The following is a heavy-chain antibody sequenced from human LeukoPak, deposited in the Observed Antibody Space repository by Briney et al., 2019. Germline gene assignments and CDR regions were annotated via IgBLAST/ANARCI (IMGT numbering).Heavy chain of an antibody. D-gene: IGHD2-15*01. V-gene: IGHV5-51*01. Sequence: GESLKISCQGSGFTFTNYWIGWVRQMPGKGLEWMGIIHPGDSNIRYSPSLQGQVTISADKSLNTAYLQWSSLKASDTAMYYCAKHGYCSGDTCYSPVDYWGQGSLVTVSS. J-gene: IGHJ4*02. CDR2: IHPGDSNI. CDR1: GFTFTNYW. CDR3: AKHGYCSGDTCYSPVDY.